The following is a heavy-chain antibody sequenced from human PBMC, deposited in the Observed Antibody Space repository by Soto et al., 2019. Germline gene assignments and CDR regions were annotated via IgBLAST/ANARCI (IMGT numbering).Heavy chain of an antibody. D-gene: IGHD3-3*01. CDR3: ARHRYYDFWSGLDYYYGMDV. Sequence: PGESLKISCKGSGYSFTSYWISWVLQMPWKGLEWMGRIDPSDSYTNYSPSFQGHVTISADKSISTAYLQWSSLKASDTAMYYCARHRYYDFWSGLDYYYGMDVWGQGTTVTVSS. CDR2: IDPSDSYT. V-gene: IGHV5-10-1*01. CDR1: GYSFTSYW. J-gene: IGHJ6*02.